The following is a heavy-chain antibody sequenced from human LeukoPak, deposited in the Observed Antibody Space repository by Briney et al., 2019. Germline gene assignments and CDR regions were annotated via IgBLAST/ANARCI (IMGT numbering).Heavy chain of an antibody. CDR1: GGTFSSYA. CDR3: ARGMNDILTGYRNWFDP. D-gene: IGHD3-9*01. J-gene: IGHJ5*02. Sequence: SVKVSCKASGGTFSSYAISWVRQAPGQGLEWMGGIIPIFGTANYAQKFQGRVTITADESTSTAYMELSSLRSEDTAVYYCARGMNDILTGYRNWFDPWGQGTLVTVSS. V-gene: IGHV1-69*13. CDR2: IIPIFGTA.